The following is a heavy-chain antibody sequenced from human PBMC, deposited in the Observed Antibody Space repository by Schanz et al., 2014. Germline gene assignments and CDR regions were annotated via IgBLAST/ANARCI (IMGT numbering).Heavy chain of an antibody. CDR2: ISDSGTYT. CDR1: GFPFSDYF. D-gene: IGHD3-10*01. Sequence: QVQLVDSGGGLVKPGGSLRLSCTASGFPFSDYFMAWIRQPPGRRLEWVAYISDSGTYTNYADSVKGRFTISRDNAKSSLYLQMNSLRAEDTAVYHCVSSGSYSSNAFWGQGTLVTVSS. CDR3: VSSGSYSSNAF. J-gene: IGHJ4*02. V-gene: IGHV3-11*06.